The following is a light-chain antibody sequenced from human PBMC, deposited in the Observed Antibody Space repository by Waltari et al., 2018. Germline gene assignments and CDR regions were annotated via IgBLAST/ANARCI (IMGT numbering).Light chain of an antibody. CDR2: AAS. J-gene: IGKJ2*01. CDR1: QSISSY. Sequence: DIQMTQSPSSLSASVGDRVTITCRASQSISSYLNWYQQKPGKAPKLLIYAASSLQSGVPSRISSSGSATDFTLTISSLQHEDFATYYCQQSYSTPPYTFGQGTKLEIK. CDR3: QQSYSTPPYT. V-gene: IGKV1-39*01.